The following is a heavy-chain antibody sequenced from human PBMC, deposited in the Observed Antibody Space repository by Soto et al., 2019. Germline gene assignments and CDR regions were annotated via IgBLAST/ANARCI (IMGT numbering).Heavy chain of an antibody. CDR1: GGSISSYY. J-gene: IGHJ3*02. D-gene: IGHD6-19*01. V-gene: IGHV4-4*07. Sequence: QVQLQESGPGLVKPSETLSLTCTVSGGSISSYYWSWIRQPAGKGLEWIGRIYTSGSTNYNPSLKSRVTMSVDTSTNQFSLKLSSVTAADTAVYYCAREDTGEWLVPIGAFDIWGQGTMVTVSS. CDR3: AREDTGEWLVPIGAFDI. CDR2: IYTSGST.